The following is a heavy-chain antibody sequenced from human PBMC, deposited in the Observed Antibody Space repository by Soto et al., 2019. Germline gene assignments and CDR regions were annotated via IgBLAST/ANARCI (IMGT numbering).Heavy chain of an antibody. J-gene: IGHJ3*02. V-gene: IGHV4-34*01. CDR1: GGSFSGYY. D-gene: IGHD3-10*01. CDR2: INHSGST. CDR3: ARDSGSGSYCAFDI. Sequence: SETLSLTCAVYGGSFSGYYWSWIRQPPGKGLEWIGEINHSGSTNYNPSLKSRVTISVDTSKNQFSLKLSSVTAADTAVYYCARDSGSGSYCAFDIWGQGTMVTVSS.